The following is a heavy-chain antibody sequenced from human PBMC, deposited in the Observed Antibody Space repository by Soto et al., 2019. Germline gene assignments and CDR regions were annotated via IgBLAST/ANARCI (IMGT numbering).Heavy chain of an antibody. CDR3: ARDRYSSGYYDY. V-gene: IGHV4-61*01. CDR2: FYYTGIT. D-gene: IGHD6-19*01. Sequence: SETLSLTCTVSGGSVSSGSYYWSWIRQPPGKGLEWIGYFYYTGITNYNPSLKSRVTISGDSSKNQFSLKLSSVTAADPAVYFCARDRYSSGYYDYWGQGTLVTVSS. CDR1: GGSVSSGSYY. J-gene: IGHJ4*02.